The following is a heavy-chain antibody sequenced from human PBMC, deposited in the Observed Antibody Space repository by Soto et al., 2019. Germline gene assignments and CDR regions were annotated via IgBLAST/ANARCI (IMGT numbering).Heavy chain of an antibody. V-gene: IGHV3-7*05. CDR1: GFTFSSYW. Sequence: EVQLVESGGGLVQPGGSLRLSCAASGFTFSSYWMSWVRQAPGKGLEWVANMKQDGSEKFYVDSVKGRFTISRDNAENSLYLQLSSLRAEDTAVYYCARDITGTESLDYWGQGTLVTVSS. CDR3: ARDITGTESLDY. J-gene: IGHJ4*02. D-gene: IGHD1-7*01. CDR2: MKQDGSEK.